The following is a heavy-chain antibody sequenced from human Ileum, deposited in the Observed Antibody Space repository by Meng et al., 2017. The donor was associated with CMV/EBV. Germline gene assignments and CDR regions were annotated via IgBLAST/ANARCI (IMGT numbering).Heavy chain of an antibody. CDR1: GYSLSTSS. Sequence: LQESGPGLVRPPGPLSLTCTGSGYSLSTSSWNWIRQSAGSRLEWIGRICGTGTTNYNPSFKSRVTLSLDKSKNQFSLKLSSVTAADTAVYYCARRIREVREISWENWLAPWGQGTLVTVSS. CDR3: ARRIREVREISWENWLAP. V-gene: IGHV4-4*07. J-gene: IGHJ5*02. CDR2: ICGTGTT. D-gene: IGHD3-10*01.